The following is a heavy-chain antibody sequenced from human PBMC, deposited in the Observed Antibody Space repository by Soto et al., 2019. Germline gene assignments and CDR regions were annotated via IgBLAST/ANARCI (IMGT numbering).Heavy chain of an antibody. CDR1: GFTFSSYS. V-gene: IGHV3-21*01. CDR2: IGGSSGHI. CDR3: ARTNGAYSNYFDY. D-gene: IGHD2-8*01. Sequence: EVQLVESGGGLVKPGGSLRLSCAASGFTFSSYSMVWVRQAPEKGLEWVSSIGGSSGHIYYADSLKGRFTISRDNAKNSLYLQMKSLRVDDTAVYYCARTNGAYSNYFDYWGQGTLVTVSS. J-gene: IGHJ4*02.